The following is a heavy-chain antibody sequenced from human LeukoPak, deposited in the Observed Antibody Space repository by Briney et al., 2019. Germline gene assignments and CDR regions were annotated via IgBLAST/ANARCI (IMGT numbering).Heavy chain of an antibody. V-gene: IGHV4-38-2*02. Sequence: SETLSLTCTVSGYSISNSSSWGWIRQSPGKGLEWIGTIYHRGKVYYNPSLQSRLTMSIDTSKNQFSLRLSSVTAADTAVYYCARDEPAQGYYGMDVWGQGTTVTVSS. D-gene: IGHD1-14*01. CDR3: ARDEPAQGYYGMDV. CDR2: IYHRGKV. CDR1: GYSISNSSS. J-gene: IGHJ6*02.